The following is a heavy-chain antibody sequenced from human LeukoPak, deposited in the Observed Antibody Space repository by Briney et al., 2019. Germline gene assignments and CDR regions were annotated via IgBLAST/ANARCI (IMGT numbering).Heavy chain of an antibody. CDR3: TTVAYCGGDCYSFDY. V-gene: IGHV3-53*01. J-gene: IGHJ4*02. Sequence: GGSLRLSCAASGFTVSSNYMSWVRQAPGKGLEWVSVIYSGGSTYYADSVRGRFTISRDNSKNTLYLQMNSLKTEDTAVYYCTTVAYCGGDCYSFDYWGQGTLVTVSS. D-gene: IGHD2-21*02. CDR2: IYSGGST. CDR1: GFTVSSNY.